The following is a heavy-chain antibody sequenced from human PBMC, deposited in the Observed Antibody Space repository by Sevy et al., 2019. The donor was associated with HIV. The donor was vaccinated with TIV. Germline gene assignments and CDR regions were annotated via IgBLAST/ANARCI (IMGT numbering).Heavy chain of an antibody. J-gene: IGHJ4*02. V-gene: IGHV3-73*01. Sequence: GGSLRLSCAASGFTFSGSAMHWVRQASGKGLEWVGRIRRKGNSYATADAASVKGRFTISRDDSKNTAYLQMNSLKTEDTAVYYCTSLSVDTAMGFDYWGQGTLVTVSS. CDR3: TSLSVDTAMGFDY. CDR1: GFTFSGSA. CDR2: IRRKGNSYAT. D-gene: IGHD5-18*01.